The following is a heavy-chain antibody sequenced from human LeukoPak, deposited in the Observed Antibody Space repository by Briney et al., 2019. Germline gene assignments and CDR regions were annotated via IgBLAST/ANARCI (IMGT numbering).Heavy chain of an antibody. D-gene: IGHD2-2*01. V-gene: IGHV4-4*02. CDR1: GGSISSSNW. J-gene: IGHJ3*02. CDR2: IYHSGST. Sequence: SGTLSLTCAVSGGSISSSNWWSWVRQPPGKGLEWIGEIYHSGSTNYNPSLKSRVTISVDKSKNQFSLKLSSVTPADTAVYYCARDNVEPASDAFDIWGQGTMVTVSS. CDR3: ARDNVEPASDAFDI.